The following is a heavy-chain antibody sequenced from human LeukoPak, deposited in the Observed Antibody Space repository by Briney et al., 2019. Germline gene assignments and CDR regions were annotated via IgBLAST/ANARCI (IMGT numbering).Heavy chain of an antibody. Sequence: SVTVSCTASGGTFSSYAISWVRQAPGQGLEWMGGIIPIFGTANYAQKFQGRVTITADESTSTAYMELSSLRSEDTAVYYCARARPGSEAAAILHDWGQGALVTASS. J-gene: IGHJ4*02. D-gene: IGHD2-2*01. CDR2: IIPIFGTA. V-gene: IGHV1-69*13. CDR1: GGTFSSYA. CDR3: ARARPGSEAAAILHD.